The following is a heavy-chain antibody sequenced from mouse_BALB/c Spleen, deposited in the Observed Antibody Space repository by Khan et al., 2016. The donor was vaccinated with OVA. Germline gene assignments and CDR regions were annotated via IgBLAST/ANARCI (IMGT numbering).Heavy chain of an antibody. Sequence: QVQLKESGAELTRPGASVKMSCKASGYTFTSNTMHWVQQRPGQGLEWIGYINPRSAYTNYNQNFKDKATLTADTSSSTAYMQLSSLTSEDSAVYYCARRTTGYTMDCWGQGTSVTVSA. CDR2: INPRSAYT. J-gene: IGHJ4*01. CDR3: ARRTTGYTMDC. CDR1: GYTFTSNT. V-gene: IGHV1-4*01. D-gene: IGHD1-1*01.